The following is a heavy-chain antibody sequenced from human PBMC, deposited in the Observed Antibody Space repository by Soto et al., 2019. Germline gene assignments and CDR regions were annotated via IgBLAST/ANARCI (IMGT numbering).Heavy chain of an antibody. Sequence: LSLTCTASGGSISSYYWSWIRQPPGKGLEWIGYIYYSGSTNYNSSLKSRVTISVDTSKNQLSLKLSSVTAADTAVYYCARATYYYDSSGYYGYYFDYWGQGTLVTVSS. CDR3: ARATYYYDSSGYYGYYFDY. CDR1: GGSISSYY. V-gene: IGHV4-59*01. J-gene: IGHJ4*02. D-gene: IGHD3-22*01. CDR2: IYYSGST.